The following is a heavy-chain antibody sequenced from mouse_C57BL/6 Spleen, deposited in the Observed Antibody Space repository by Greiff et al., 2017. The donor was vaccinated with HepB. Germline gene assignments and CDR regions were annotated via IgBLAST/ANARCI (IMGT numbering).Heavy chain of an antibody. CDR3: ARDGTTDYFDY. V-gene: IGHV1-76*01. D-gene: IGHD1-1*01. Sequence: VQLVESGAELVRPGASVKLSCKASGYTFTDYYINWVKQRPGQGLEWIARIYPGSGNTYYNEKFKGKATLTAEKSSSTAYMQLSSLTSEDSAVYFCARDGTTDYFDYWGQGTTLTVSS. CDR2: IYPGSGNT. J-gene: IGHJ2*01. CDR1: GYTFTDYY.